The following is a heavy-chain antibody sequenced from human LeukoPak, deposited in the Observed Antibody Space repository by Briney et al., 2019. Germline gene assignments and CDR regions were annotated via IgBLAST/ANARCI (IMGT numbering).Heavy chain of an antibody. CDR3: ARAVYYYDSSGYPDKDYYFDY. J-gene: IGHJ4*02. Sequence: ASVKVSCKASGYTFTSYYMHWVRQAPGQGLEWMGIINPNSGGTNYAQKFQGRVTMTRDTSISTAYMELSRLRSDDTAVYYCARAVYYYDSSGYPDKDYYFDYWGQGTLVTVSS. V-gene: IGHV1-2*02. CDR1: GYTFTSYY. CDR2: INPNSGGT. D-gene: IGHD3-22*01.